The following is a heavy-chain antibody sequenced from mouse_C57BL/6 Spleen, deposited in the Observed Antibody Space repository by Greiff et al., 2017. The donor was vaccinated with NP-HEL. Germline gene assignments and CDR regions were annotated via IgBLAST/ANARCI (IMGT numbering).Heavy chain of an antibody. D-gene: IGHD1-1*01. CDR2: ISNLAYSI. CDR1: GFTFSDYG. J-gene: IGHJ4*01. Sequence: EVQGVESGGGLVQPGGSLKLSCAASGFTFSDYGMAWVRQAPRKGPEWVAFISNLAYSIYYADTVTGRFTISRENAKNTLYLEMSSLRSEDTAMYYCARLSNYYGSSYAMDYWGQGTSVTVSS. CDR3: ARLSNYYGSSYAMDY. V-gene: IGHV5-15*01.